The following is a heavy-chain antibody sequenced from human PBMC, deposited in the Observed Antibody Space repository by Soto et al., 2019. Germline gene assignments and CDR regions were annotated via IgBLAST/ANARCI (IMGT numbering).Heavy chain of an antibody. CDR1: GFTFSSYG. CDR3: AKGAPRWDYYYGMDV. J-gene: IGHJ6*02. CDR2: ISYDGSNK. V-gene: IGHV3-30*18. Sequence: GGSLRLSCAASGFTFSSYGMHWVRQAPGKGLEWVAVISYDGSNKYYADSVKGRFTISRDNAKNSLYLQMNSLRAEDTALYYCAKGAPRWDYYYGMDVWGQGTTVTVSS.